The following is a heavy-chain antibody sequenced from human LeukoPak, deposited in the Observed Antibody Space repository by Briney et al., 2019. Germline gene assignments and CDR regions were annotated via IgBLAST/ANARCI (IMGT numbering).Heavy chain of an antibody. CDR1: GGSINSHY. Sequence: SETLSLTCIVSGGSINSHYWSWIRQPAGKGLEWIGRISPSGSTNYNPSLKSRVTISVDTSKNQFSLKLSSVTAADTAVYYCAREYGGNSHGYFDYWGQGTLVTVSS. CDR2: ISPSGST. J-gene: IGHJ4*02. CDR3: AREYGGNSHGYFDY. V-gene: IGHV4-4*07. D-gene: IGHD4-23*01.